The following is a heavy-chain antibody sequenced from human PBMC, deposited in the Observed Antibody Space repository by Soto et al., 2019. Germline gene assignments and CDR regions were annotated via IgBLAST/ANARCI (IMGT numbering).Heavy chain of an antibody. D-gene: IGHD4-17*01. V-gene: IGHV1-46*03. CDR1: GYTFTSYY. CDR3: ARDPEDYGDYGYYFDY. J-gene: IGHJ4*02. Sequence: QVQLVQSGAEVKKPGASVKVSCKASGYTFTSYYMHWVRQAPGQGLEWMGIINPSGGSTSYAQKFQGRVNMTRDTSTSTVYMELSSLRSEDTAVYYCARDPEDYGDYGYYFDYWGQGTLVTVSS. CDR2: INPSGGST.